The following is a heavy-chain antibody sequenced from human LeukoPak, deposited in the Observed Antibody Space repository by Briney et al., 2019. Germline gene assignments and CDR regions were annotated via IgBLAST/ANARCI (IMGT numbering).Heavy chain of an antibody. Sequence: SQTLSLTCTDSGGSISSGDYYWSWIRQPPGKGLEWIGYIYYSGSTYYNPSLKSRVTISVDTSKNQFSLKLSSVTAADTAVYYCARLSYSSSSCWFDPWGQGTLVTVSS. V-gene: IGHV4-30-4*08. CDR1: GGSISSGDYY. CDR2: IYYSGST. CDR3: ARLSYSSSSCWFDP. D-gene: IGHD6-6*01. J-gene: IGHJ5*02.